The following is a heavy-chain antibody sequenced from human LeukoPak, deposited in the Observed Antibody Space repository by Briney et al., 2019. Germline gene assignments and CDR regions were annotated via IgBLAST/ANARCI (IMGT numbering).Heavy chain of an antibody. Sequence: GGSLRLSCAASGFTFSSYGMHWVRQAPGKGLEWVAVISYDGSNKYYADSVKGRFTISRDNSKNTLYLQMNSLRAEDTAVYYCARSGGSFYDAFDIWGQGTMVTVSS. J-gene: IGHJ3*02. CDR2: ISYDGSNK. CDR3: ARSGGSFYDAFDI. V-gene: IGHV3-30*03. CDR1: GFTFSSYG. D-gene: IGHD2-15*01.